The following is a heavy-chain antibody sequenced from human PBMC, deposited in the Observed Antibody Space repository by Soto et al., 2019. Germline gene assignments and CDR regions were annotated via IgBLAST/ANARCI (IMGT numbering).Heavy chain of an antibody. J-gene: IGHJ3*01. Sequence: EVKLLESGGGLAQPGGSLRLSCVGSGFTFDSYAISWVRQAPGERLQWIAAISGSADGTDYAHSVRGRFTISRDNAKKRVHLQMDSRRVEDTAVYFCAKDTVGGYSFWSGYYSDGLDVWGQGTLVSVS. D-gene: IGHD3-3*01. CDR2: ISGSADGT. CDR3: AKDTVGGYSFWSGYYSDGLDV. CDR1: GFTFDSYA. V-gene: IGHV3-23*01.